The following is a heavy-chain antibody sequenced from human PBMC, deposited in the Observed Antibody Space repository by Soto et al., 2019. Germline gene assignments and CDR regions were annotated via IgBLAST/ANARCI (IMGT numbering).Heavy chain of an antibody. D-gene: IGHD2-21*02. CDR1: GFTFSDYY. J-gene: IGHJ4*02. CDR3: ARGAWCGGDGYSPGFYY. Sequence: QVQLVESGGGLGKPGGSLRLSCAASGFTFSDYYMSWIRQAPGKGLEGVSYISTSGNTIYYADSVKGRFTISRGNAKNSQYLQMNSQRAEDTAGYYCARGAWCGGDGYSPGFYYWGQGDLVTVSS. CDR2: ISTSGNTI. V-gene: IGHV3-11*01.